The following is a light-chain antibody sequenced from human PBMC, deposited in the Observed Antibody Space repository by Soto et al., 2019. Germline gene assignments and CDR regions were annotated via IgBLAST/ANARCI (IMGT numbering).Light chain of an antibody. V-gene: IGLV4-69*01. J-gene: IGLJ2*01. CDR3: QTWGTGFQV. Sequence: QSVLTQSPSASASLGASVKLTWTLSSGHSSYASAWHQKQPGKGPRYLMDLNNDGSHSKGDGIPDRFSGSSSGAERYLIISSLQSEDEADYYCQTWGTGFQVFGGGTKLTVL. CDR1: SGHSSYA. CDR2: LNNDGSH.